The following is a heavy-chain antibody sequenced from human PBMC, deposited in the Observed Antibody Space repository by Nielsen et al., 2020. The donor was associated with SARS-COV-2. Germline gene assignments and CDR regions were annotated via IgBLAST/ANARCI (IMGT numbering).Heavy chain of an antibody. D-gene: IGHD2-2*02. CDR3: ARGYCSSTSCYMNWFDS. V-gene: IGHV4-4*02. CDR2: IYHSGST. Sequence: SETLSLTCAVSGGSISSSNWWSWVRQPPGKGLEWIGEIYHSGSTNYNPSLKSRVTISVDKSKNQFSLKLSSVTAADTAVYYCARGYCSSTSCYMNWFDSWGQGTLVTVSS. J-gene: IGHJ5*01. CDR1: GGSISSSNW.